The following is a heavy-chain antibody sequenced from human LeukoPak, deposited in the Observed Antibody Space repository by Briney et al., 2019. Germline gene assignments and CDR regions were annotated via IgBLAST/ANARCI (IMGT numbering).Heavy chain of an antibody. V-gene: IGHV1-2*02. D-gene: IGHD6-13*01. J-gene: IGHJ5*02. CDR2: INPNSGGT. Sequence: ASVKVSCKASGYTFTGYYMHWVRQAPGQGLEWMGWINPNSGGTNYAQKFQGRVTMTRDTSISTAYMELSRLRSEDTAVYYCARDGSSSWYLGFNWFDPWGQGTLVTVSS. CDR3: ARDGSSSWYLGFNWFDP. CDR1: GYTFTGYY.